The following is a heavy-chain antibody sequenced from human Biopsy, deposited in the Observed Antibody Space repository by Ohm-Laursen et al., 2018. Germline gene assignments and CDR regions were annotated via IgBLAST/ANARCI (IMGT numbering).Heavy chain of an antibody. J-gene: IGHJ4*02. CDR3: AKPADSYGSEFYFDY. CDR2: INTSGGST. D-gene: IGHD4-17*01. CDR1: GFTFSSYA. V-gene: IGHV3-23*01. Sequence: SLRLSCSAAGFTFSSYAMTWVRQAPGKGLEWVSVINTSGGSTHYAVSVKGSFTISRDNSKNTLCLRMNSLGAEDTAVYYCAKPADSYGSEFYFDYWGQGTLVTVSS.